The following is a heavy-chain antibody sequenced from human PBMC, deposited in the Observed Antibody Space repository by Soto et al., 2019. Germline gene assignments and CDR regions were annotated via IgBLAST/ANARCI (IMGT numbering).Heavy chain of an antibody. J-gene: IGHJ4*02. D-gene: IGHD3-10*01. CDR1: GFNFSTYD. CDR3: AKAREYYYGSGSYIREFDY. V-gene: IGHV3-33*06. CDR2: IWYDGSNK. Sequence: GGSLRLSCAASGFNFSTYDMHWVRQAPGKGLEWVAAIWYDGSNKYYADSVKGRFTISRDNSKNTLYLQMNSLRAEDTAVYYCAKAREYYYGSGSYIREFDYWGQGTLVTVSS.